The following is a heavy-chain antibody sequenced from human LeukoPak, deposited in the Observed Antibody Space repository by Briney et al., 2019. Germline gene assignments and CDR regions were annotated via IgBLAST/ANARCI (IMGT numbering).Heavy chain of an antibody. CDR1: GFTFSSDN. Sequence: PGGSVRLSCAASGFTFSSDNMSWVRRTPGKGLEGGSVVYSGESNTKYANYAESVRGRFTISRDNSKNTVYLQMNSLRVEVTAVYYCAKRSGAYYHSWGQGTLVTVPS. CDR3: AKRSGAYYHS. CDR2: VYSGESNT. V-gene: IGHV3-66*01. J-gene: IGHJ4*02. D-gene: IGHD1-26*01.